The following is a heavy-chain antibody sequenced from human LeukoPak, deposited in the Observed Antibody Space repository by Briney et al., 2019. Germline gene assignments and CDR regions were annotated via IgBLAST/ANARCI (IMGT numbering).Heavy chain of an antibody. CDR2: INGNGGSR. CDR1: GFIFEDYG. V-gene: IGHV3-20*04. Sequence: GGSLRLSCAASGFIFEDYGMTWVRQAPGKGLEWVSGINGNGGSRGYAASVKGRFTISRDNANNSLYLQMNSLRAEDTALYYCAKGDSYYYYYYMDVWGKGTTVTISS. CDR3: AKGDSYYYYYYMDV. J-gene: IGHJ6*03.